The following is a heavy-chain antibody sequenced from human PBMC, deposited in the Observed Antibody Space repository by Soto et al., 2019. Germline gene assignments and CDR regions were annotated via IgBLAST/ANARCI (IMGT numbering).Heavy chain of an antibody. Sequence: EASVKVSCKASGYTFTGYYMHWVRQAPGQGLEWMGWINPNSGGTNYAQKFQGWVTMTRDTSISTAYMELSRLRSDDTAVYYCARGVNLRMYYPFDPWGQGTLVTVSS. CDR1: GYTFTGYY. V-gene: IGHV1-2*04. CDR3: ARGVNLRMYYPFDP. J-gene: IGHJ5*02. CDR2: INPNSGGT. D-gene: IGHD3-10*01.